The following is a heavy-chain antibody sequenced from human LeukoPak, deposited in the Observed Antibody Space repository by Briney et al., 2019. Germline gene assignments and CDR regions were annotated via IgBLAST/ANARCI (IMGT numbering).Heavy chain of an antibody. D-gene: IGHD4-17*01. CDR1: GGSISSYY. CDR2: IYYSGST. V-gene: IGHV4-59*01. CDR3: ARHKDSGDYPLDY. J-gene: IGHJ4*02. Sequence: SETLSLTCTVSGGSISSYYWSWIRQPPGKGLEWIGYIYYSGSTNYNPSLKSRLIMSLDTSKNHFSLKLNSVTAADTAVYYCARHKDSGDYPLDYWGQGILVSVSS.